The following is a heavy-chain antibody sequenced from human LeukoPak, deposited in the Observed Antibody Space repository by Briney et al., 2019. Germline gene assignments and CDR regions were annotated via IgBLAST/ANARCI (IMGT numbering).Heavy chain of an antibody. Sequence: GGALTLSCVVSGFTFSSYSMNWVRQAPGKGREGVAYISSSSNNIYYAASVKGRFTISRDDAKTSLYLPMNSLRAEDRAVYYCARRTAPGYAFDIWGQGTMVTASS. D-gene: IGHD2-21*02. J-gene: IGHJ3*02. CDR3: ARRTAPGYAFDI. CDR1: GFTFSSYS. CDR2: ISSSSNNI. V-gene: IGHV3-48*04.